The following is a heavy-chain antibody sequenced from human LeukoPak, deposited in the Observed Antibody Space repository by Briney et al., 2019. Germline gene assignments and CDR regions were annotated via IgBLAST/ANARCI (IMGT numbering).Heavy chain of an antibody. CDR2: IYYSGNT. Sequence: PSETLSLTCTVSGGSISSYYWSWIRQPPGKGLEWIGSIYYSGNTYYNASLKSQVSISIDTSKNQFSLRLTSVTAADTAVYYCARNTRGYCSGGSCYGNLRGFDPWGQGTLVTVSS. V-gene: IGHV4-59*04. J-gene: IGHJ5*02. CDR3: ARNTRGYCSGGSCYGNLRGFDP. D-gene: IGHD2-15*01. CDR1: GGSISSYY.